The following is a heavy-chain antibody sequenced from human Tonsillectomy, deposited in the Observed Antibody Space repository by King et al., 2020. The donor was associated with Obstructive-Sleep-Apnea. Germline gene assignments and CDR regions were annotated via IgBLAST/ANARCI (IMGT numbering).Heavy chain of an antibody. CDR1: GGSISSGGYY. J-gene: IGHJ1*01. D-gene: IGHD3-22*01. Sequence: VQLQESGPGLVKPSQTLSLTCTVSGGSISSGGYYWSWIRHHPGKCLEWIGYIHYSGSTYYNPSLKSRVTISVDTSKNQFSLKLSSVTAADTAVYYCARGTYYYESSGYHGTEYFQHWGQGTLVTVSS. CDR3: ARGTYYYESSGYHGTEYFQH. CDR2: IHYSGST. V-gene: IGHV4-31*03.